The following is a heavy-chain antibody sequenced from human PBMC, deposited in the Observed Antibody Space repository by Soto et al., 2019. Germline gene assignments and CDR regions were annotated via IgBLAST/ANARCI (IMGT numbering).Heavy chain of an antibody. Sequence: PGGSLRLSCAASGFTFSSYWRSWVRQAPGKGLEWVANIKQDGSEKYYVDSVKGRFTISRDNAKNSLYLQMNSLRAEDTAVYYCARAQKGYYDFWSGYYFDYWGQGTLVTVYS. CDR2: IKQDGSEK. CDR3: ARAQKGYYDFWSGYYFDY. V-gene: IGHV3-7*03. D-gene: IGHD3-3*01. CDR1: GFTFSSYW. J-gene: IGHJ4*02.